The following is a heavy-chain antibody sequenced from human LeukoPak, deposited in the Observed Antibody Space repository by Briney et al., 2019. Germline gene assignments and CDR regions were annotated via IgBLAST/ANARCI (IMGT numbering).Heavy chain of an antibody. Sequence: GGSLRLSCAASGFTFSSYAMSWVRQAPGKGLEWVSAISGSGGSTYYADSVKGRFTISRDNSKNTLYLQMNSLRAEETAVYYCAKLPARITFGGVIVSYWGQGTLVTVSS. CDR2: ISGSGGST. CDR1: GFTFSSYA. D-gene: IGHD3-16*02. J-gene: IGHJ4*02. V-gene: IGHV3-23*01. CDR3: AKLPARITFGGVIVSY.